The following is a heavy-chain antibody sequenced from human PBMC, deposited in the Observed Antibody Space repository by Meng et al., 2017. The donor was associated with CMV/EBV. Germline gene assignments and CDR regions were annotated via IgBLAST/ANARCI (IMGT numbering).Heavy chain of an antibody. CDR2: ISYDGSNK. J-gene: IGHJ4*02. V-gene: IGHV3-30*04. CDR1: GFTFSGSA. D-gene: IGHD6-13*01. CDR3: ARGSTDDNSWYYY. Sequence: GESLKISCAASGFTFSGSAMHWVRQAPGKGLEWVAVISYDGSNKYYADSVKGRFTISRDNSKNTLYLQMNSLRAEDTAVYYCARGSTDDNSWYYYWGQGTLVTVSS.